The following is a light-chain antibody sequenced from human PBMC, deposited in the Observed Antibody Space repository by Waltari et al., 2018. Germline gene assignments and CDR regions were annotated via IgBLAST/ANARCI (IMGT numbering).Light chain of an antibody. CDR1: QSVSSNY. CDR3: QEYDDSPPWT. V-gene: IGKV3-20*01. J-gene: IGKJ1*01. Sequence: EIVLTQSPGTLSLSPGERATLSCRASQSVSSNYLAWFQQKPGQAPRLLIYGASSRATGIADRFSGSGSGTDFTLTISRLEPEDCAVYYCQEYDDSPPWTFGQGTKVEIK. CDR2: GAS.